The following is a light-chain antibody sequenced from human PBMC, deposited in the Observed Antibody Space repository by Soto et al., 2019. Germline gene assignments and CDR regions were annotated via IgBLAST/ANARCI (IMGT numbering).Light chain of an antibody. CDR1: QSINRW. V-gene: IGKV1-5*01. CDR3: QHYVSYWT. J-gene: IGKJ1*01. Sequence: IQMTQSPSTLSASIGDTFTITCRASQSINRWLAWYQQKPGEAPKLLIYDASILESGVPSRFSGTGSGTEFSLIISRLQPDDFATSYCQHYVSYWTFGQGTKVEIK. CDR2: DAS.